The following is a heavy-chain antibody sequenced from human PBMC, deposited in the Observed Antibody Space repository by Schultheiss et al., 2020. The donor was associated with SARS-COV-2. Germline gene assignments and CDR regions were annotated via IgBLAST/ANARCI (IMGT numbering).Heavy chain of an antibody. CDR1: GYTFTSYG. Sequence: ASVKVSCKASGYTFTSYGISWVRQAPGQGLEWMGRINPNSGGTNYAQKFQGRVTMTRDTSISTAYMELRSLRSDDTAVYYCASWNSGYSAMDVWGKGTTVTVSS. CDR2: INPNSGGT. D-gene: IGHD5-12*01. CDR3: ASWNSGYSAMDV. J-gene: IGHJ6*03. V-gene: IGHV1-2*06.